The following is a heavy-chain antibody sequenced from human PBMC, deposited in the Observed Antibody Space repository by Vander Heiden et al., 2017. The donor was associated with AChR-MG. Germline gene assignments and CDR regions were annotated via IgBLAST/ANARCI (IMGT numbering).Heavy chain of an antibody. V-gene: IGHV3-33*01. D-gene: IGHD4-17*01. Sequence: QVQLVESGGGVVQPGRSLRLPCAASGFTFSSYGMHWVRQAPGKGLEWVAVIWYDGSNKYYADSVKGRFTISRDNSKNTLYLQMNSLRAEDTAVYYCARRPYGDYEYYYYMDVWGKGTTVTVSS. CDR3: ARRPYGDYEYYYYMDV. CDR1: GFTFSSYG. CDR2: IWYDGSNK. J-gene: IGHJ6*03.